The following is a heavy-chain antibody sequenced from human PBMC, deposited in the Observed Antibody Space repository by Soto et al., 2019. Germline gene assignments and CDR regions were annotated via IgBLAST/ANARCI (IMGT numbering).Heavy chain of an antibody. D-gene: IGHD2-21*01. J-gene: IGHJ4*02. CDR2: VTHSGST. CDR3: ARGHIPVYGPVPDYFDS. V-gene: IGHV4-34*02. CDR1: GGSLRGSY. Sequence: QVHLQQWGAGLLKPSETLSLTCGVYGGSLRGSYWSWIRQPPGKALEWLGKVTHSGSTPFNPSLKRRVSVLVDTSDNQFSLKLTSVTAADTAVYYCARGHIPVYGPVPDYFDSWGQGTLVTVSS.